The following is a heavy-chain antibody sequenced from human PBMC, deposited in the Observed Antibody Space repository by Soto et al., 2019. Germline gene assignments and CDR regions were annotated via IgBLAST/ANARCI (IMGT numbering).Heavy chain of an antibody. CDR1: VASISSGGYY. Sequence: PSETLSLTCTVSVASISSGGYYWSWIRQHPGKGLEWIGYIYYSGSTYYNPSLKSRVTISVDTSKNQFSLKLSSVTAADTAVYYCASSFGVAAAGPFDYWGQGTLVTVSS. CDR2: IYYSGST. V-gene: IGHV4-31*03. D-gene: IGHD6-13*01. CDR3: ASSFGVAAAGPFDY. J-gene: IGHJ4*02.